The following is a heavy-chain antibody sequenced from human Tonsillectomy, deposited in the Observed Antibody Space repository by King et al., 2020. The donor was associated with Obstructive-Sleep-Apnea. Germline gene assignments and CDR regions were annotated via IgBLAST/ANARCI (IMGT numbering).Heavy chain of an antibody. Sequence: VQLVESGGGVVQPGRSLRLSCAASGFTFSSYGMHWVRQAPGKGLEGVAVISYEGSNKYYADSVKGRFTISRDNSKNTLYLQMNSLRAEDTAVYYCANVDTAMSYYYYGMDVWGQGTTVTVSS. CDR3: ANVDTAMSYYYYGMDV. D-gene: IGHD5-18*01. V-gene: IGHV3-30*18. CDR2: ISYEGSNK. J-gene: IGHJ6*02. CDR1: GFTFSSYG.